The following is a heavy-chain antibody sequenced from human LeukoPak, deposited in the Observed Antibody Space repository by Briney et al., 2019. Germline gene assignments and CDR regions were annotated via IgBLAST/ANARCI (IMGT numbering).Heavy chain of an antibody. CDR3: ARVRKEYDSDNYVEWFDP. Sequence: PGGSLRLSCAASGFTFSDYWMHWVRQALGKGLVWVSRIKSDGISTSYADSVKGRFTISRDNAKNTLYLQMNSLRVEDTAVYYCARVRKEYDSDNYVEWFDPWGQGTLVTVSS. CDR2: IKSDGIST. V-gene: IGHV3-74*01. D-gene: IGHD3-22*01. J-gene: IGHJ5*02. CDR1: GFTFSDYW.